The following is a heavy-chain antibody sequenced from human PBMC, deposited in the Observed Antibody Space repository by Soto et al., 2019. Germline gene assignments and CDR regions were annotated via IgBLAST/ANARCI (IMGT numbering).Heavy chain of an antibody. CDR1: GYTFTCYG. CDR3: ARMMGPYSGSHSDY. CDR2: ISAYNGNT. V-gene: IGHV1-18*01. D-gene: IGHD1-26*01. Sequence: GASVKVSCKASGYTFTCYGISWVRQAPGQGLEWMGWISAYNGNTNYAQKLQGRVTMTTDTSTSTAYMELRSLRSDDTAVYYCARMMGPYSGSHSDYWGQGTLVTVSS. J-gene: IGHJ4*02.